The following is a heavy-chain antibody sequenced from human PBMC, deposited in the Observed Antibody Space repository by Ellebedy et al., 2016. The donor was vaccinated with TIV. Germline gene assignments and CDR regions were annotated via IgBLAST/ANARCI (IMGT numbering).Heavy chain of an antibody. CDR3: ARPSYQLLSYYFDS. Sequence: GESLKISCAASGFTFGRYGMHWVRQAPGKGLEWVAVIWFDGSKEFYADSVKGRFTISRDDSKNEVFLQMSSLGAEDTAVYYCARPSYQLLSYYFDSWGQGTLVTVSS. CDR2: IWFDGSKE. V-gene: IGHV3-33*01. J-gene: IGHJ4*02. D-gene: IGHD2-2*01. CDR1: GFTFGRYG.